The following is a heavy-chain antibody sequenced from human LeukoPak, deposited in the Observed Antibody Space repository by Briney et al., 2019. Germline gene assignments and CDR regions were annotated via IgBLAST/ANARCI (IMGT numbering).Heavy chain of an antibody. J-gene: IGHJ6*02. CDR1: GDSLMSYY. CDR2: INHSGST. V-gene: IGHV4-34*01. CDR3: ARGLNYYYGMDV. Sequence: SETLSLTCTVSGDSLMSYYWSWIRQPPGKGLEWIGEINHSGSTNYNPSLKSRVTISVDTSKNQFSLKLSSVTAADTAVYYCARGLNYYYGMDVWGQGTTVTVSS.